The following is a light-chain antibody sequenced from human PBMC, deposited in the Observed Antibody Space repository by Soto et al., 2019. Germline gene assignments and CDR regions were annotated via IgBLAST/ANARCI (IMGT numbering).Light chain of an antibody. CDR2: GAS. CDR1: QGISND. J-gene: IGKJ4*01. CDR3: QNHNSAPLT. Sequence: DIQMTQSPSSLSASVEDRVIIACRASQGISNDLAWYQQKPGKLPNLLIYGASTMQSGVPSRFSGSGSGTDFTLTISSLQPDDIATYYCQNHNSAPLTLGGGTKVDI. V-gene: IGKV1-27*01.